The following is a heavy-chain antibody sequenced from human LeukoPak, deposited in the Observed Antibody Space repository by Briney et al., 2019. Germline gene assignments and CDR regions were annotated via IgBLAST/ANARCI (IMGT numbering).Heavy chain of an antibody. Sequence: EASVKVSCKVSGYTLTELSMHWVRQAPGKGLEWMGDFDPEDGETIYAQKFQGRVTMTEDTSTDTAYMELSSLRSEDTAVYYCATLGTMVRRCFDYWGQGTLVTVSS. J-gene: IGHJ4*02. V-gene: IGHV1-24*01. CDR2: FDPEDGET. D-gene: IGHD3-10*01. CDR3: ATLGTMVRRCFDY. CDR1: GYTLTELS.